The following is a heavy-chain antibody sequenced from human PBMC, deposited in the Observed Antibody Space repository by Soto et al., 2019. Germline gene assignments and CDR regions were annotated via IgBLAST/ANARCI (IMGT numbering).Heavy chain of an antibody. CDR1: GYSFTSYW. D-gene: IGHD6-13*01. CDR3: ASPLAEAGTGNPYYYYGMDV. Sequence: PGESLKISCKGSGYSFTSYWISWVRQMPGKGLEWMGRIDPSDSYTNYSPSFQGHVTISADKSISTAYLQWSSLKASDTAMYYCASPLAEAGTGNPYYYYGMDVWGQGTTVTVYS. J-gene: IGHJ6*02. CDR2: IDPSDSYT. V-gene: IGHV5-10-1*01.